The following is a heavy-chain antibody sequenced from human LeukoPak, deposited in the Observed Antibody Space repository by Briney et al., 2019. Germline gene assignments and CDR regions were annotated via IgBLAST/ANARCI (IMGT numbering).Heavy chain of an antibody. CDR2: TSSSGSTI. CDR1: GFTFSSYE. Sequence: GGSLRLSCAASGFTFSSYEMNWVRQAPGKGLEWVSYTSSSGSTIYYADSVKGRFTISRDNAKNSLYLQMNSLRAEDTAVYYCAREYRAFVVVPAASGWFDPWGQGTLVTVSS. CDR3: AREYRAFVVVPAASGWFDP. V-gene: IGHV3-48*03. D-gene: IGHD2-2*01. J-gene: IGHJ5*02.